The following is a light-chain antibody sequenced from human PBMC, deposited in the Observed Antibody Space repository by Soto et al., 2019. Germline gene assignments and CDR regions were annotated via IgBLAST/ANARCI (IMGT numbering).Light chain of an antibody. CDR2: EAT. CDR3: CSYAGTTIWV. CDR1: SSDIGSYNF. V-gene: IGLV2-23*01. J-gene: IGLJ3*02. Sequence: QSVLTQPASVSGSPRQSRTISCTGTSSDIGSYNFVSWYQQRPRRAPKLMIFEATKRPSVVPPRFSGSKSGNTASLTNSGLQAADEADSYCCSYAGTTIWVFGGGTKLTV.